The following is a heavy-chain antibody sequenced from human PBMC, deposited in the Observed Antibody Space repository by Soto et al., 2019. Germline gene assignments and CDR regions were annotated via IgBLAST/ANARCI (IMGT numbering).Heavy chain of an antibody. D-gene: IGHD4-17*01. CDR2: ISYDGSNK. J-gene: IGHJ4*02. Sequence: GGSLRLSCAASGFTFSSYAMHWVRQAPGKGLEWVAVISYDGSNKYYADSVQGRFTISRDNSKNTLYLQMNSLRAEDTAVYYCAREGSTVTTSYFDYWGQGTLVTVSS. V-gene: IGHV3-30-3*01. CDR3: AREGSTVTTSYFDY. CDR1: GFTFSSYA.